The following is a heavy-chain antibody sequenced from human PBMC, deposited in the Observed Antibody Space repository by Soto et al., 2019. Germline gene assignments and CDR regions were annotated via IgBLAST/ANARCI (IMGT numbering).Heavy chain of an antibody. Sequence: EVQLVESGGGLVQPGGSLRLSCAASGFTFSSYWMSWVRQAPGKGLEWVANIKQDGSEKYYVDSVKGRFTISRDNAKNSLYLQMNSLRAEDMAVYYCARDWSCSSTSCYTIYYYGMDVWGQGTTVTVSS. CDR3: ARDWSCSSTSCYTIYYYGMDV. J-gene: IGHJ6*02. D-gene: IGHD2-2*02. CDR2: IKQDGSEK. CDR1: GFTFSSYW. V-gene: IGHV3-7*05.